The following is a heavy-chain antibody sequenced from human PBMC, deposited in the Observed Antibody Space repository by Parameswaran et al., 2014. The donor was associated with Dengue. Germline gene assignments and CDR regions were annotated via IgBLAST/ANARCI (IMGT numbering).Heavy chain of an antibody. V-gene: IGHV5-10-1*01. D-gene: IGHD2-2*01. Sequence: VRQMPGKGLEWMGRIDPSDSYTNYSPSFQGHVTISADKSISTAYLQWSSLKASDTAMYYCARDDLSTNYNWFDPWGQGTLVTVSS. CDR3: ARDDLSTNYNWFDP. J-gene: IGHJ5*02. CDR2: IDPSDSYT.